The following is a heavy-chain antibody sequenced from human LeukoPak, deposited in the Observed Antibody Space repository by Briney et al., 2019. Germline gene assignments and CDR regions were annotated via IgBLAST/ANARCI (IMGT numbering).Heavy chain of an antibody. CDR2: ISAYNGNT. J-gene: IGHJ6*02. Sequence: ASVKVSCKASGYTFTSYGISWVRQAPGQGLEWMGWISAYNGNTNYAQKLQGRVTMTTDTSASTAYMELSSLRSEDTAAYYCARGVGEYQLLWRSIWNYDHYYYGMDVWGQGTTVTVSS. V-gene: IGHV1-18*01. CDR3: ARGVGEYQLLWRSIWNYDHYYYGMDV. CDR1: GYTFTSYG. D-gene: IGHD2-2*01.